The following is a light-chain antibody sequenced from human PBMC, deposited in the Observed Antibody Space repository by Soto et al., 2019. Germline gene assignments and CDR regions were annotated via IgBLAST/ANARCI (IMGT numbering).Light chain of an antibody. Sequence: QSVLTQPPSASGSPGQSVTFSCTGTSSDVGRYNYVSRYQQHPGKAPKLLIYGVTQRPSGVPDRFSGSKSGNTASLTVSGLQDEDEGYYYCSSYAGSNIYVFGTGTKVTVL. J-gene: IGLJ1*01. CDR1: SSDVGRYNY. CDR3: SSYAGSNIYV. CDR2: GVT. V-gene: IGLV2-8*01.